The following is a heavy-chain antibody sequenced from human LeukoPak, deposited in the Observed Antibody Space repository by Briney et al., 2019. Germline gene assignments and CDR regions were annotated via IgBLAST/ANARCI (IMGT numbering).Heavy chain of an antibody. CDR3: AKDRVVYDYVWGSYRD. J-gene: IGHJ4*02. V-gene: IGHV3-7*01. D-gene: IGHD3-16*02. CDR2: IKQDGSEK. Sequence: GGSLRLSCAASGFTFSSYWMSWVRQAPGKGLEWVANIKQDGSEKYYVDSVKGRFTISRDNAKNSLYLQMNSLRAEDTAVYYCAKDRVVYDYVWGSYRDWGQGTLVTVSS. CDR1: GFTFSSYW.